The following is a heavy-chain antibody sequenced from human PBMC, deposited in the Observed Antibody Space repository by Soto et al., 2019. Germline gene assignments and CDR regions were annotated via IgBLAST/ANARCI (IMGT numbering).Heavy chain of an antibody. D-gene: IGHD2-21*01. Sequence: GGSLRLFCAASGFTFSRYAIHWVRQAPGKGLEWVAVISRDGSNKYYVDSVKGRFTISRDNSKNTLYLQMNSLRDEDTAVYYCARSRNSVVAHSFDFWVQVTPVTVFS. CDR3: ARSRNSVVAHSFDF. V-gene: IGHV3-30*04. J-gene: IGHJ4*02. CDR1: GFTFSRYA. CDR2: ISRDGSNK.